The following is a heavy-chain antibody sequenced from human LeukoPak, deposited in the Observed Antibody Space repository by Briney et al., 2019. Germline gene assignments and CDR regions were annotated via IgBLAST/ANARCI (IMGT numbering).Heavy chain of an antibody. CDR1: GGSITIYY. V-gene: IGHV4-4*07. D-gene: IGHD3-3*01. CDR2: IRTSGST. CDR3: ARAYSDIWSGSYFDS. J-gene: IGHJ4*02. Sequence: SETLSLTCSVSGGSITIYYWSWIRQSAGKGLEWIGRIRTSGSTNYNPSLKSRVTMSVDTSNNQFSLKLTSVTAADTAVYYCARAYSDIWSGSYFDSWGQGILVTVSS.